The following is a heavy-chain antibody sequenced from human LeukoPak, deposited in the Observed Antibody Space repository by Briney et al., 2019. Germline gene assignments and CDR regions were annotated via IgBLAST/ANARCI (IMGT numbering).Heavy chain of an antibody. J-gene: IGHJ3*02. CDR2: IYYSGST. D-gene: IGHD2-21*02. Sequence: PSETLSLTCTVSGGSISSYYWSWIRQPPGKGLEWIGYIYYSGSTNYNPSLKSRVTISVDTSKNQFSLKLSSVTAADTAVYYCARGAYSGGDCYFPDAFDIWGQGTLVTVSS. CDR3: ARGAYSGGDCYFPDAFDI. V-gene: IGHV4-59*08. CDR1: GGSISSYY.